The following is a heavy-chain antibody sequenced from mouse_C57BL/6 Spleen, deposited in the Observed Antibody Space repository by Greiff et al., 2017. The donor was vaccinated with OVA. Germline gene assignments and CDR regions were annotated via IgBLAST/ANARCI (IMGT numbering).Heavy chain of an antibody. CDR2: IDPSDSET. D-gene: IGHD2-4*01. Sequence: QVQLQQPGAELVRPGSSVKLSCKASGYTFTSYWMHWVKQRPIQGLEWIGNIDPSDSETHYNQKFKDKATLTVDKSSSTAYMQLSSLTSEDSAVYYCARRGHDYEGYFDYWGQGTTLTVSS. CDR1: GYTFTSYW. J-gene: IGHJ2*01. CDR3: ARRGHDYEGYFDY. V-gene: IGHV1-52*01.